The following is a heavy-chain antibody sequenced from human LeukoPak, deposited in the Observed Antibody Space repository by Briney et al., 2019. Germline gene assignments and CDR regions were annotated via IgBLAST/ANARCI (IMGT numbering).Heavy chain of an antibody. V-gene: IGHV3-64D*09. CDR3: VKEGGSSFYVY. Sequence: GGSLRLSCSASGFTFSRYAMYWVRQAPGKGLEYVSAVSGNGGSTYYADSVKGRFTISRDNSKNTLYLQMSSLRVEDTAVYYCVKEGGSSFYVYWGQGTRVTVSS. CDR1: GFTFSRYA. D-gene: IGHD6-13*01. CDR2: VSGNGGST. J-gene: IGHJ4*02.